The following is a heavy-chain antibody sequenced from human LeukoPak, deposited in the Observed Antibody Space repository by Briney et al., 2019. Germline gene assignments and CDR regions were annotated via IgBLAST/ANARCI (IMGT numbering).Heavy chain of an antibody. Sequence: ASVKVSCKASGGTFSSYGINWVRQAPGQGLEWMGWIRVYNGNPNYAQRFQGRVTMTTDTSTSTAYMELRSLRSDDTAVYYCARDLDGSGSYYTDYWGQGTLVTVSS. J-gene: IGHJ4*02. D-gene: IGHD3-10*01. CDR3: ARDLDGSGSYYTDY. CDR1: GGTFSSYG. CDR2: IRVYNGNP. V-gene: IGHV1-18*01.